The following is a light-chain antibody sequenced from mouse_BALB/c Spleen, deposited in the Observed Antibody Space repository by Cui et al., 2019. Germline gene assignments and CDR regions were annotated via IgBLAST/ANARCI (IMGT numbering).Light chain of an antibody. Sequence: DIKMTQSPSSMYASLGERVTITCKASQDINSYLSWFQQKPGKSPKTLIYRANRLVDGVPSRFSGSGSGQDYSLTISSLEYEDMGIYYCLQYDEFPLMYTFGGGTKLEIK. CDR2: RAN. V-gene: IGKV14-111*01. J-gene: IGKJ2*01. CDR1: QDINSY. CDR3: LQYDEFPLMYT.